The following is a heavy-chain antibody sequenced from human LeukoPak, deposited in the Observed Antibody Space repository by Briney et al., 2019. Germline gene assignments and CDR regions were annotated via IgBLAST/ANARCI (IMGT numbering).Heavy chain of an antibody. V-gene: IGHV4-34*01. CDR1: GGSFSGYY. CDR3: ARVVVVPAAMFPWFDP. D-gene: IGHD2-2*01. Sequence: SETLSLTCAVYGGSFSGYYWSWIRQPPGKGLEWIGEISHSGSTNYNPSLKSRVTISVDTSKNQFSLKLSSVTAADTAVYYCARVVVVPAAMFPWFDPWGQGTLVTVSS. J-gene: IGHJ5*02. CDR2: ISHSGST.